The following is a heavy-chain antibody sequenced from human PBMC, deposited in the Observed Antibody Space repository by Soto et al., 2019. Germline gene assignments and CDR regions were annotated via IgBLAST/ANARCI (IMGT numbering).Heavy chain of an antibody. CDR3: AKGGVWFGNYGMDV. J-gene: IGHJ6*02. D-gene: IGHD3-10*01. Sequence: EVQLLESGGGLVQPGGSLRLTCAASGFTFSSYAMSWVRQAPGKGLEWVSAISGSGGSTYYADSVKGRFTISRDNSKNTLYLQMNSLRAEDTAVYYCAKGGVWFGNYGMDVWGQGTTVTVSS. V-gene: IGHV3-23*01. CDR2: ISGSGGST. CDR1: GFTFSSYA.